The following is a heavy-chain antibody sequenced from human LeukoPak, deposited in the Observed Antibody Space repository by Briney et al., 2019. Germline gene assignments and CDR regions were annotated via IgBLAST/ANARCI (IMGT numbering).Heavy chain of an antibody. CDR3: TKMRSAGFYYYGMDV. J-gene: IGHJ6*02. D-gene: IGHD1-26*01. V-gene: IGHV3-64*04. CDR2: ISSNGGST. Sequence: GGSLRLSCSASGFTFSSYAMHWVRQAPGKGLEYVSAISSNGGSTYYADSVKGRFTISRGNSKNTLSLQMNSLRPDDTAVYYCTKMRSAGFYYYGMDVWGQGTTVTASS. CDR1: GFTFSSYA.